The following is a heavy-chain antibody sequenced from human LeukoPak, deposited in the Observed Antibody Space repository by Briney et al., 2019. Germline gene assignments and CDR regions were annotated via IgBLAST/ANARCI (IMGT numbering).Heavy chain of an antibody. Sequence: SETLSLTCAVSGGSISSGGYSWSWIRQPPGKGLERIGYIYHSGSTYYNPSLKSRVTISVDRSKNQFSLKLSSVTAADTAVYYCARGDSGYSYGFDYWGQGTLVTVSS. CDR2: IYHSGST. J-gene: IGHJ4*02. V-gene: IGHV4-30-2*01. CDR3: ARGDSGYSYGFDY. D-gene: IGHD5-18*01. CDR1: GGSISSGGYS.